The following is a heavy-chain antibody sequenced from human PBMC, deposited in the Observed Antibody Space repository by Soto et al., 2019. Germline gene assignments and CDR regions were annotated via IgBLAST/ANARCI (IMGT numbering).Heavy chain of an antibody. D-gene: IGHD4-4*01. Sequence: EVQLVESGGGLVQPGGSLRLSCAASGFTFSSYWMHWVRQAPGKGLVWVSRINSDGSSTSYADSVKGRITISRDNAKNTLYLQINSLRADDTALYYCARGGGNDAFYIWGQGTMVTV. CDR2: INSDGSST. CDR3: ARGGGNDAFYI. CDR1: GFTFSSYW. V-gene: IGHV3-74*01. J-gene: IGHJ3*02.